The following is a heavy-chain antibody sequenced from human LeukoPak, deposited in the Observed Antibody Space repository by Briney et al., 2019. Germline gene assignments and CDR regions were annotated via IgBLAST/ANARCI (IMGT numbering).Heavy chain of an antibody. V-gene: IGHV3-33*01. J-gene: IGHJ4*02. Sequence: PGPSLRLSCAASGFTFSSYGMHWVRQAPGKGLEWVAVIWYNGSNKYYADTVKGRFTNSRDNSKNTLYLQMNRLRAEDTAVYYCARGIASGYYHRCDYWGQGTLVTVSS. CDR3: ARGIASGYYHRCDY. D-gene: IGHD3-22*01. CDR1: GFTFSSYG. CDR2: IWYNGSNK.